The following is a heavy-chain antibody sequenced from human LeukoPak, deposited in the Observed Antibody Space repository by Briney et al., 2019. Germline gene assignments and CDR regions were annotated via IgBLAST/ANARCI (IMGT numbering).Heavy chain of an antibody. CDR1: GASMSSSNW. CDR2: IYHSGST. J-gene: IGHJ3*02. CDR3: ARVVTTVTTSFAFDI. D-gene: IGHD4-17*01. V-gene: IGHV4-4*02. Sequence: PSETLSLTCTVSGASMSSSNWWSWVRQPPGKGLEWIGEIYHSGSTNYNPSLKSRVTISVDKSKNQSSLKLSSVTAADTAVYYRARVVTTVTTSFAFDIWGQGTMVTVSS.